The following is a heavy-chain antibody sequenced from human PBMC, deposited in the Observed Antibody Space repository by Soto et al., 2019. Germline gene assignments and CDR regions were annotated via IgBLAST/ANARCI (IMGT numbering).Heavy chain of an antibody. CDR3: ARVGGYYGDYPNFDY. Sequence: SETLSLTCIVSGGSISSYYWSWIRQPPGKGLEWIGNIYYSGSTNYNPSRKSRVTISVDTSKNQFSLKLSSVTAADTAVYYCARVGGYYGDYPNFDYWGQGALVTVSS. CDR2: IYYSGST. CDR1: GGSISSYY. V-gene: IGHV4-59*01. J-gene: IGHJ4*02. D-gene: IGHD4-17*01.